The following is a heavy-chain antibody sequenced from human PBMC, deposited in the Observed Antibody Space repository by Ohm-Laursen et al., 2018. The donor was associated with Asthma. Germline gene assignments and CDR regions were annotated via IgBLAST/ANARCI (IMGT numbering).Heavy chain of an antibody. CDR2: MYYIGSP. Sequence: GTLSLTCAVSGASITRNFWGWIRQSPGKGLEWIGSMYYIGSPKYNPSLESRVTMSADTSKNQFSLKLSSVTAADTAVYYCASLPMTTVTTFDYWGQGILVTVSS. D-gene: IGHD4-17*01. V-gene: IGHV4-59*08. CDR3: ASLPMTTVTTFDY. J-gene: IGHJ4*02. CDR1: GASITRNF.